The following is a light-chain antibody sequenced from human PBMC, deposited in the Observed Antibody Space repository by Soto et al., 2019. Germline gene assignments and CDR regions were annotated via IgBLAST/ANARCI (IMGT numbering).Light chain of an antibody. CDR3: VTWDNTLTAVV. CDR1: RSNVGINY. J-gene: IGLJ2*01. CDR2: DTN. V-gene: IGLV1-51*01. Sequence: QSVLTQPPSVSAAPRQKVTISCSGSRSNVGINYVAWYQQLPGAAPKLLIYDTNKRPSGIPDRFSGSKSGTSATLDITGLQTGDEADYYCVTWDNTLTAVVFGGGTKLTV.